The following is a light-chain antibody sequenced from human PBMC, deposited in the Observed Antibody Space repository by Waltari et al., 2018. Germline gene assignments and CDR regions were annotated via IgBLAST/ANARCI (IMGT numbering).Light chain of an antibody. CDR3: CSYAGSYTFYV. V-gene: IGLV2-11*01. CDR1: SSDVGGYNY. CDR2: DVS. J-gene: IGLJ1*01. Sequence: QSALTQPRSVSGSPGQSVTISCTGTSSDVGGYNYVSWYQQHPGKAPKLMIYDVSKRPPGVLGRSSGSKSGNTASLTISGLQAEDEADYYCCSYAGSYTFYVFGTGTKVTVL.